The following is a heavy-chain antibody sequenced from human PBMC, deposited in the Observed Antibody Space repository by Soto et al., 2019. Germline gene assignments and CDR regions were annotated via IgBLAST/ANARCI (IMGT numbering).Heavy chain of an antibody. D-gene: IGHD3-10*01. CDR3: ARYGWFGELLHYYYYYGMDV. Sequence: ASVKVSCKASGYTFTSYDINWVRQATGQGLEWMGWMNPNSGNTGYAQKFQGRVTMTRNTSISTAYMELSSLRSEDTAVYYCARYGWFGELLHYYYYYGMDVCGQGTTVTVSS. V-gene: IGHV1-8*01. J-gene: IGHJ6*02. CDR1: GYTFTSYD. CDR2: MNPNSGNT.